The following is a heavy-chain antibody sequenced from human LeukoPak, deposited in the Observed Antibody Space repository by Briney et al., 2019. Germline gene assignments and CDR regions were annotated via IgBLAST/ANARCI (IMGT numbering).Heavy chain of an antibody. J-gene: IGHJ6*03. CDR3: AREYADYYYYYMDV. CDR2: IYTSGST. V-gene: IGHV4-61*02. D-gene: IGHD2-2*01. Sequence: SETLSLTCTVSGGSISSGSYYWSWIRQPAGKGLEWIGRIYTSGSTNYNPSLKSRVTISVDTSKNQFSLKLSSVTAAGTAVYYCAREYADYYYYYMDVWGKGTTVTISS. CDR1: GGSISSGSYY.